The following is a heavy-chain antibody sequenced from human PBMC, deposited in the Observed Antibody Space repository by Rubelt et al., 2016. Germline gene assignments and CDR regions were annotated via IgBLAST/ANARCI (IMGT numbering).Heavy chain of an antibody. D-gene: IGHD1-26*01. J-gene: IGHJ3*02. Sequence: GGFDPEDGETIYAQKFQGRVTMTEDTSTDTAYMELSSLRSEDTAVYYCARGGRNIVGAGDAFDIWGQGTMVTVSS. CDR2: FDPEDGET. CDR3: ARGGRNIVGAGDAFDI. V-gene: IGHV1-24*01.